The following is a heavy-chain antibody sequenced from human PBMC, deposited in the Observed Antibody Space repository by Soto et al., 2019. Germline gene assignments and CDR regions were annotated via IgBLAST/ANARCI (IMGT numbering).Heavy chain of an antibody. D-gene: IGHD2-15*01. CDR2: ISWNSEFI. CDR1: GFTLDDYA. Sequence: PGGSLRLSCAASGFTLDDYAMHWVRQAPGKGLERVSGISWNSEFIAYADSVKGPFNPSRDSAHTSLYLQMNSLRDEDTAVYYCARGYCSGGSCPEFDYWGQGTVVTVSS. CDR3: ARGYCSGGSCPEFDY. J-gene: IGHJ4*02. V-gene: IGHV3-9*01.